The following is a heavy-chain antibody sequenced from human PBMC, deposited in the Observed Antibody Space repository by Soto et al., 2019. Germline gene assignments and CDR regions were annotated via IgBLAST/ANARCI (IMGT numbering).Heavy chain of an antibody. CDR1: SFSFSSYC. CDR2: IWYDGSNK. D-gene: IGHD3-9*01. Sequence: GSLRLSCAASSFSFSSYCMHWVRQAPGKGLEWVAVIWYDGSNKYYADSVKGRFTISRDNSKNTLYLQMNSLRAEDTAVYYCARDKGYDILTGRRLDAFDVWRQGTMVTV. V-gene: IGHV3-33*01. J-gene: IGHJ3*01. CDR3: ARDKGYDILTGRRLDAFDV.